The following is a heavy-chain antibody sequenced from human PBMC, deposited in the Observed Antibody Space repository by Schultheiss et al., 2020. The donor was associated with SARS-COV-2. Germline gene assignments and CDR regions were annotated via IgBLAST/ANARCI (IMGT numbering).Heavy chain of an antibody. CDR1: GGSVSSGSYY. V-gene: IGHV4-61*01. J-gene: IGHJ4*02. CDR3: ARAALGDFWSGYYTSEFDY. Sequence: SETLSLTCTVSGGSVSSGSYYWSWIRQPPGKGLEWIGYIYYSGSTNYNPSLKSRVTISVDTSKNQFSLKLSSVTAADTAVYYCARAALGDFWSGYYTSEFDYWGQGTLVTVSS. CDR2: IYYSGST. D-gene: IGHD3-3*01.